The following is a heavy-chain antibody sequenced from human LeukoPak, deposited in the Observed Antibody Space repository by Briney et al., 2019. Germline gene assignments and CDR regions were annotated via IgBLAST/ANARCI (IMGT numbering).Heavy chain of an antibody. Sequence: PGGSLRLSCAASGFTFSSNYMSWVRQAPGKGLEWVSVIYAGGSTFYADSVKGRFTISRDNSKNTLYLQMNSLRAEDTAVYFCAREVSGSYYNWGQGTLVTVSS. CDR2: IYAGGST. D-gene: IGHD1-26*01. J-gene: IGHJ4*02. CDR3: AREVSGSYYN. CDR1: GFTFSSNY. V-gene: IGHV3-53*01.